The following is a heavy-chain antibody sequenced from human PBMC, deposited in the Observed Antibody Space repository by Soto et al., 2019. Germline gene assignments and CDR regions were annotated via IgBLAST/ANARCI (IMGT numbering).Heavy chain of an antibody. D-gene: IGHD3-22*01. Sequence: QVQLVQSGAEVKKPGASVKVSCKASGYTFTGYYMHWVRQAPGQGLEWMGWINPNSGGTNYAQKFQGWVTMTRDTSISTAYMELSRLRSDETAVYYCARVAREYYYDSSGYLHAFDIWGQGTMVTVSS. CDR2: INPNSGGT. CDR1: GYTFTGYY. CDR3: ARVAREYYYDSSGYLHAFDI. V-gene: IGHV1-2*04. J-gene: IGHJ3*02.